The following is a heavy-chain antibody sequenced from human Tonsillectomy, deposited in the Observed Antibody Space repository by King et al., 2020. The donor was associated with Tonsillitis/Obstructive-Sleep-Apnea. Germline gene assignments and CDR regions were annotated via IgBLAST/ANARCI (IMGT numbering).Heavy chain of an antibody. J-gene: IGHJ2*01. CDR1: GGSISSYY. V-gene: IGHV4-59*01. Sequence: QLQESGPGLVKPSETLSLTCTVSGGSISSYYWSWIRQPPGKGLEWIGYIYYSGSTNYNPSLKSRVTISVDTSKNQFSLKLSSVTAADTAVYYCARGYGCYLYWYFDLWGRGTLVTGAS. CDR2: IYYSGST. CDR3: ARGYGCYLYWYFDL. D-gene: IGHD4/OR15-4a*01.